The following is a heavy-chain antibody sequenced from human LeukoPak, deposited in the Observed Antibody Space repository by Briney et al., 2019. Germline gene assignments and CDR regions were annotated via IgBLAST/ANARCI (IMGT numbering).Heavy chain of an antibody. Sequence: SETLSLTCAVSGGSISSSNWWSWVRQPPGKGLEWIGEIYHSGSTNYNPSLKSRVTISVDTSKNQFSLKLSSVTAADTAVYYCARRDYGGNGGLDYWGQGTLVTVSS. J-gene: IGHJ4*02. CDR2: IYHSGST. D-gene: IGHD4-23*01. V-gene: IGHV4-4*02. CDR3: ARRDYGGNGGLDY. CDR1: GGSISSSNW.